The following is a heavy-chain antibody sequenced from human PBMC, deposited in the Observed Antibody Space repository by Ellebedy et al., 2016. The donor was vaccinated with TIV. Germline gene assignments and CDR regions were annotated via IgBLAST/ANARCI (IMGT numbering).Heavy chain of an antibody. CDR3: ARDTLVGVTDSYFDY. J-gene: IGHJ4*02. Sequence: GESLKISCAASGFTFSGYWMSWVRQAPGKGLEWVANIKQDGSEKYYVDSVMGRFTISRDNAKNSLYLQMNSLRAEDTAVYYCARDTLVGVTDSYFDYWGQGTLVAVSS. CDR2: IKQDGSEK. CDR1: GFTFSGYW. D-gene: IGHD1-26*01. V-gene: IGHV3-7*01.